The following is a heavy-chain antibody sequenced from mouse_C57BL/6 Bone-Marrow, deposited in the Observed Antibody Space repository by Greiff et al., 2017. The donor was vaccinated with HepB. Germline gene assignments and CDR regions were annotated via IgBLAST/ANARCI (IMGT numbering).Heavy chain of an antibody. D-gene: IGHD5-1*01. CDR1: GFTFSDYY. CDR2: ISNGGGST. Sequence: EVKLMESGGGLVQPGGSLKLSCAASGFTFSDYYMYWVRQTPEKRLEWVAYISNGGGSTYYPDTVKGRFTISRDNAKNTLYLQMSRLKSEDTAMYYCARNALVPWYYAMDYWGQGTSVTVSS. CDR3: ARNALVPWYYAMDY. V-gene: IGHV5-12*01. J-gene: IGHJ4*01.